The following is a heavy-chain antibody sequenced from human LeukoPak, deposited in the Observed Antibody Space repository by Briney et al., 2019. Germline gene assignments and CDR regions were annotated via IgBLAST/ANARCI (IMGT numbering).Heavy chain of an antibody. D-gene: IGHD3-16*01. J-gene: IGHJ4*02. V-gene: IGHV1-2*06. CDR2: INPNSGGT. CDR3: ASGVANDY. CDR1: GYTLTELS. Sequence: ASVKVSCKVSGYTLTELSMHWVRQAPGQGLEWMGRINPNSGGTNYAQKFQGRVTMTRDTSISTAYMERSRLRPDDTAVYYCASGVANDYWGQGTLVIVSS.